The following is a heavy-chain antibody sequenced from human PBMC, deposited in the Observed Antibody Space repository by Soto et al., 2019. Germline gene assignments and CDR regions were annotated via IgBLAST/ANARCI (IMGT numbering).Heavy chain of an antibody. CDR2: IKSYTNGGTT. Sequence: PGGSLRLSCAASVFTFSNAWMSWFRQAPGKGLEWVGRIKSYTNGGTTDYAAPVKGRFAISRDDSKNTLYLQMNSLKTEDAGVYYCTTDDPINKYWGQGTLVTVSS. J-gene: IGHJ4*02. V-gene: IGHV3-15*01. CDR1: VFTFSNAW. CDR3: TTDDPINKY.